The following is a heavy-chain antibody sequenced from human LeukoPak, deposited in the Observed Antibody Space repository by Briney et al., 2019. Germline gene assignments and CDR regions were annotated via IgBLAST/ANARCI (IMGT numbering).Heavy chain of an antibody. CDR1: GFIFSSYS. V-gene: IGHV3-21*01. CDR3: VRDPLGGHFDY. CDR2: ITSSSIYI. J-gene: IGHJ4*02. Sequence: PGGSLRLSCAASGFIFSSYSMTWVRQAPGKGLEWVSSITSSSIYIYYADSVKGRFTISRDNAKNSLYLQMSSLRAEDTAVYYCVRDPLGGHFDYWGQGTLVTVSS.